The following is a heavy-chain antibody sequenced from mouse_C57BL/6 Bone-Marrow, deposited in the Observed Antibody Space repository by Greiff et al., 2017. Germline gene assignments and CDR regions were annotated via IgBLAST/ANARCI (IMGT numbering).Heavy chain of an antibody. J-gene: IGHJ3*01. CDR2: INPSTGGT. CDR3: ASVCYGNSFAY. CDR1: GYSFTGYY. Sequence: VQLQQSGPELVKPGASVKISCKASGYSFTGYYMNWVKQSPEKSLEWIGEINPSTGGTTYNQKFKAKATLTVDKSSSTAYMQLKSLTSEDSAVYYCASVCYGNSFAYWGQGTLVTVSA. D-gene: IGHD2-1*01. V-gene: IGHV1-42*01.